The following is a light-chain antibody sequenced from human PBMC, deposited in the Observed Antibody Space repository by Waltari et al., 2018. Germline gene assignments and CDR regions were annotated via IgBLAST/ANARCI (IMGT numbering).Light chain of an antibody. Sequence: EVVLTQSPATLSLSPGERATLSCRPSQSVGNKLTWYHQKPGQAPTLLIYDTSNRATGGPSRFRGSGSGTDFTLTISSLEPEDSAVYYCQQRYSWPRTFGQGTKVEIK. V-gene: IGKV3-11*01. CDR2: DTS. J-gene: IGKJ1*01. CDR1: QSVGNK. CDR3: QQRYSWPRT.